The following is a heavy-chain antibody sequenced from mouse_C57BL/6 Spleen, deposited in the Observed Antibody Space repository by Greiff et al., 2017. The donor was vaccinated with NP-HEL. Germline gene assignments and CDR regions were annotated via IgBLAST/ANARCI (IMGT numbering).Heavy chain of an antibody. J-gene: IGHJ2*01. CDR3: ARSVGLDY. Sequence: EVKLVESGGGLVQPGGSLSLSCAASGFTFPDYYMSWVRQPPGKALEWLGFIRNKANGYTTEYSASVKGRFTISRDNSQSILYLQMNALRAEDSATYYCARSVGLDYWGQGTTLTVSS. CDR1: GFTFPDYY. CDR2: IRNKANGYTT. V-gene: IGHV7-3*01.